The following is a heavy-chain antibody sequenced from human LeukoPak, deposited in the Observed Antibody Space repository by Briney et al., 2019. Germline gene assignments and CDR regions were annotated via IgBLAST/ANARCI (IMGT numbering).Heavy chain of an antibody. V-gene: IGHV3-23*01. CDR3: AKVPWIDYYYGMDV. CDR1: GFTFSNYA. J-gene: IGHJ6*02. CDR2: ISVSGSRT. Sequence: PGGSLRLSCAASGFTFSNYAMSWVRQAPGKGLEWVSYISVSGSRTTYADSVQGRFIISRNDAQNSLYLQMNSLRDEDTAVYYCAKVPWIDYYYGMDVWGQGTTVTVAS. D-gene: IGHD2-2*03.